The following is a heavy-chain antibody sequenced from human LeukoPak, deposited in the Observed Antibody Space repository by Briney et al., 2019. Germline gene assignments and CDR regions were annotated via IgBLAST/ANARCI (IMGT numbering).Heavy chain of an antibody. V-gene: IGHV4-39*07. CDR2: INHSGST. J-gene: IGHJ4*02. CDR1: GGSISSSSYY. CDR3: ARSPEGFDY. Sequence: SETLSLTCTVSGGSISSSSYYWGWIRQPPGKGLEWIGEINHSGSTNYNPSLKSRVTISVDTSKNQFSLKLSSMTAADTAVYYCARSPEGFDYWGQGTLVTVSS.